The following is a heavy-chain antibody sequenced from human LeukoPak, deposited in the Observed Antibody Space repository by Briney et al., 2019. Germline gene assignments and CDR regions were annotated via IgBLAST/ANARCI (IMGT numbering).Heavy chain of an antibody. CDR2: INHSGST. Sequence: SETLSLTCAVYGGSFSGYYWSWIRQPPGKGLEWIGEINHSGSTNYNPSLKSRVTISVDTSKNQFSLRLSSVAAADTAVYYCARLRISRTYYDSSGYYRKPYYFDYWGQGTLVTVSS. V-gene: IGHV4-34*01. J-gene: IGHJ4*02. CDR1: GGSFSGYY. D-gene: IGHD3-22*01. CDR3: ARLRISRTYYDSSGYYRKPYYFDY.